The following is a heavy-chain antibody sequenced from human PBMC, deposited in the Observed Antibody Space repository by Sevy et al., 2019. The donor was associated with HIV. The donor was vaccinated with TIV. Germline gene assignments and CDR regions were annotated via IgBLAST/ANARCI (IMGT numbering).Heavy chain of an antibody. V-gene: IGHV1-8*01. CDR2: MNPNSGNT. Sequence: ASVKVSCKASGYTFTSYDINWVRQATGQGLEWMGWMNPNSGNTGYAQTFQGRVTMTRNTSISTAYMELSSLRSEDTAGYYCARGADVVVTASAFDIWGQGTMVTVSS. D-gene: IGHD2-21*02. CDR1: GYTFTSYD. J-gene: IGHJ3*02. CDR3: ARGADVVVTASAFDI.